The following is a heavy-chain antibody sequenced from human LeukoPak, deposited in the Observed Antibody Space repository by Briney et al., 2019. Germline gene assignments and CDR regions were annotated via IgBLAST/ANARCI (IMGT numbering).Heavy chain of an antibody. D-gene: IGHD2-15*01. CDR3: AKGLRAFDY. CDR1: AFIFSGHW. CDR2: IKEDGSER. J-gene: IGHJ4*02. V-gene: IGHV3-7*03. Sequence: GGSLRLSREGSAFIFSGHWMNWVRQTPGKGLEWVASIKEDGSERQYVDSVKGRFTISRDNSKNTLYLQMNSLRAEDTAVYYCAKGLRAFDYWGQGTLVTVSS.